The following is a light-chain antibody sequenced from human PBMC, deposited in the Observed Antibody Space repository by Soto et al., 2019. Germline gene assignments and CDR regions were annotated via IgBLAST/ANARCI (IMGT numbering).Light chain of an antibody. Sequence: QSVLTQPASVSGSPGQSVTISCTGTSSDVGGYNYVSWYQQHLGKAPKLMIYDVSNRPSGVSNRFSGSKSGYTASLTISGLQAEDEADYYCSSYTSSNTYVFGTGTKVTVL. J-gene: IGLJ1*01. CDR3: SSYTSSNTYV. V-gene: IGLV2-14*03. CDR1: SSDVGGYNY. CDR2: DVS.